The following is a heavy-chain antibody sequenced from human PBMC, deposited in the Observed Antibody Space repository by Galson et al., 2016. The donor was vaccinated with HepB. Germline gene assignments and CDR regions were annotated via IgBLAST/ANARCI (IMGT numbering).Heavy chain of an antibody. V-gene: IGHV3-7*04. CDR3: TRDIAAFGGVME. CDR1: GFTLSRYW. D-gene: IGHD3-16*01. Sequence: SLRLSCAGSGFTLSRYWMSWVRQAPGKGLEWVANIKEDGSEKKYVDSVKGRFTISRDNAKNSVYLQMNSLRAEDTAVYYGTRDIAAFGGVMEWGQGTLVTISS. CDR2: IKEDGSEK. J-gene: IGHJ4*02.